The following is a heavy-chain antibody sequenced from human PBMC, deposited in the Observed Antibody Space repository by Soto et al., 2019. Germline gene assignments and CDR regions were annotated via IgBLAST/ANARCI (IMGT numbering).Heavy chain of an antibody. V-gene: IGHV3-30*18. J-gene: IGHJ4*02. D-gene: IGHD6-13*01. CDR2: ISYDGSKK. Sequence: QVQLVESGGGVVQPGRSLRLSCAASGFTFSSYGMHWVRQAPGKGLEWVAVISYDGSKKYYADSVKGRFTISRDNSKHTLYMQMNSLTAEDTAVYYCAKGPGYSSNDWGQGTLVTVSS. CDR3: AKGPGYSSND. CDR1: GFTFSSYG.